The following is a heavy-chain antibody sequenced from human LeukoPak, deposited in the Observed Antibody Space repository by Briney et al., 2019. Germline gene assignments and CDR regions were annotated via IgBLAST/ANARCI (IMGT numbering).Heavy chain of an antibody. Sequence: PGGSVRLSCAASGFTFSTDWMHWVRQVPGKGLVWVSRVTGDGSSTTYADSVRGRFTISRDNAKNTLYLQMDSLRAEDTAMYYCARGGDRALDYWGQGTLVTVSS. CDR1: GFTFSTDW. CDR2: VTGDGSST. CDR3: ARGGDRALDY. V-gene: IGHV3-74*03. D-gene: IGHD3-10*01. J-gene: IGHJ4*02.